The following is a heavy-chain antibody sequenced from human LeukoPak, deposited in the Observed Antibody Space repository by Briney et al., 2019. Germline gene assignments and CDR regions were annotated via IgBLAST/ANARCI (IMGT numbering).Heavy chain of an antibody. D-gene: IGHD5-18*01. CDR3: ARRGYTYGYFDY. J-gene: IGHJ4*02. V-gene: IGHV3-53*01. CDR1: GFTVSSNY. Sequence: PGGSLRLSCAASGFTVSSNYMSWVRQAPGKGLEWVSIIYSGGITYYADSVKGRFTISRDNSKSTLYLQMTSLRAEDTAVYYCARRGYTYGYFDYWGQGALVTVSS. CDR2: IYSGGIT.